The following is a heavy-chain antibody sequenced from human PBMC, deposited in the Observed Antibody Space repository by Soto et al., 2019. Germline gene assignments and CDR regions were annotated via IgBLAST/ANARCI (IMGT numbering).Heavy chain of an antibody. J-gene: IGHJ6*02. CDR3: ARDVIVTSDGDYGMDV. CDR1: GGSISSGGYY. V-gene: IGHV4-31*03. CDR2: IYYSGST. D-gene: IGHD3-22*01. Sequence: SETLSLTCTVSGGSISSGGYYWSWIRQHPGKGLEWIGYIYYSGSTYYNPSLKSRVTISVDTSKNQFSLKLSSVTAADTAVYYCARDVIVTSDGDYGMDVWGQGTTVT.